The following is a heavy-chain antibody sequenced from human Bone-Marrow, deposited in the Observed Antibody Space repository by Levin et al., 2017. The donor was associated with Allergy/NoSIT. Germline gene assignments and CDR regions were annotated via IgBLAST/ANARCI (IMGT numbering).Heavy chain of an antibody. CDR1: GYTFTGYY. CDR2: INPNSGGT. Sequence: GGSLRLSCKASGYTFTGYYMHWVRQAPGQGLEWMGWINPNSGGTNYAQKFQGRVTMTRDTSISTAYMELSRLRSDDTAVYYCARGSSYYYYGMDVWGQGTTVTVSS. J-gene: IGHJ6*02. D-gene: IGHD6-13*01. V-gene: IGHV1-2*02. CDR3: ARGSSYYYYGMDV.